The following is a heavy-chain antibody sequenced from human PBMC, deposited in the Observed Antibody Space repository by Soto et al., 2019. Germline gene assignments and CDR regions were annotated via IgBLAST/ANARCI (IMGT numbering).Heavy chain of an antibody. V-gene: IGHV3-7*01. D-gene: IGHD1-7*01. Sequence: EVQLVESGGGLVQPGGSLTLSCADSGFTFNSYWMNWVRQAPGKGLEWVANINQNGGEKYYVDSVKGRFTISRDNAKNSRYLQMNSLRVDDTAVYYCARYRMGLPDNNYFDAGGQGTLVAVSS. CDR1: GFTFNSYW. CDR3: ARYRMGLPDNNYFDA. J-gene: IGHJ5*02. CDR2: INQNGGEK.